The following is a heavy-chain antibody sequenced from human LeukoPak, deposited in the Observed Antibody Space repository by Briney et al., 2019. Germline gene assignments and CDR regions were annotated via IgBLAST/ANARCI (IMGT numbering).Heavy chain of an antibody. CDR3: ARAGGYDPQHDY. V-gene: IGHV4-30-4*01. Sequence: SETLSLTCTVSGGSISSGDYYWSWIRQPPGKGLEWIGYIYYSGSTYYNPSLKSRVTISVDTSKSQFSLKLSSVTAADTAVYYCARAGGYDPQHDYWGQGTLVTVSS. D-gene: IGHD5-12*01. J-gene: IGHJ4*02. CDR2: IYYSGST. CDR1: GGSISSGDYY.